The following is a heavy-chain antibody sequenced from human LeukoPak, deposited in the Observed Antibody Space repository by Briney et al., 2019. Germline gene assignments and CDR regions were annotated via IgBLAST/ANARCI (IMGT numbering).Heavy chain of an antibody. D-gene: IGHD5-12*01. CDR3: ARVRRYSGYGPPNWFDP. CDR1: GFTVSSNY. J-gene: IGHJ5*02. V-gene: IGHV3-53*01. Sequence: QSGGSLRLSCAASGFTVSSNYMSWVRQAPGKGLEWVSVIYSGGSTSYADSVKGRFTVSRDNSKNTVYLQMNSLRAEDTAVYSCARVRRYSGYGPPNWFDPWGQGTLVTVSS. CDR2: IYSGGST.